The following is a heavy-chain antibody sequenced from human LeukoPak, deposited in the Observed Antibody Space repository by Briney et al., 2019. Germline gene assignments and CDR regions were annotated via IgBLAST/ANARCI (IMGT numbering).Heavy chain of an antibody. CDR2: ISHSGSP. Sequence: SETLSLTCAVYGGPFRGFFWSWIRQAPGKGLEWIGEISHSGSPNYNPSLRSRITILLDTSKSQFSLRLTSVTAADSAVYFCARGIFYGGRNQYIWFDLWGQGTLVTVSS. CDR3: ARGIFYGGRNQYIWFDL. V-gene: IGHV4-34*01. CDR1: GGPFRGFF. J-gene: IGHJ5*02. D-gene: IGHD4-23*01.